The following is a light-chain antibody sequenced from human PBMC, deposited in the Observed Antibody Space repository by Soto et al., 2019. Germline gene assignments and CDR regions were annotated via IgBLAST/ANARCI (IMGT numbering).Light chain of an antibody. CDR2: ATS. J-gene: IGKJ1*01. Sequence: DIPMTQSPSSLSASVGDRVTITCRASQGTGDYLAWYQQKPGKVPKLLIFATSALQSGVPSRFSGGGSGTDFTLTISRLQPEDVATYYCQKYDSSPSWTFGQGTRVEIK. CDR3: QKYDSSPSWT. CDR1: QGTGDY. V-gene: IGKV1-27*01.